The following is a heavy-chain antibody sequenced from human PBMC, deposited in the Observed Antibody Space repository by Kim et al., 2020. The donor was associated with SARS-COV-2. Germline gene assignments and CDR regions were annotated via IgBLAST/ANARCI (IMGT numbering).Heavy chain of an antibody. CDR1: GFTLSSYE. CDR2: ISIASTTI. J-gene: IGHJ5*02. D-gene: IGHD3-3*02. V-gene: IGHV3-48*03. CDR3: APQPRIASSGGWFDP. Sequence: GGSLRLSCTASGFTLSSYEMTWVRQPPGKGLEWISYISIASTTIHYIESVKGRFTISRDNAKNTLYLQMNNLRAEDTAVYYCAPQPRIASSGGWFDPWGQGTLVTVSS.